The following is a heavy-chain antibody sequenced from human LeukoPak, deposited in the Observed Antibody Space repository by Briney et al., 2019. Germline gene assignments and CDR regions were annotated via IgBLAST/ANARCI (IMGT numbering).Heavy chain of an antibody. V-gene: IGHV4-4*07. D-gene: IGHD3-22*01. J-gene: IGHJ6*02. CDR3: ARDLGSYYDSSGYYYYGMDV. Sequence: SETLSLTCTVSGGSISSYYWSWLRQPAGKGLEWIGRIYTSGSTNYNPSLKSRVTMSVDTSKNQFSLKLCSVTAADTAVYYCARDLGSYYDSSGYYYYGMDVWGQGTTVTVSS. CDR1: GGSISSYY. CDR2: IYTSGST.